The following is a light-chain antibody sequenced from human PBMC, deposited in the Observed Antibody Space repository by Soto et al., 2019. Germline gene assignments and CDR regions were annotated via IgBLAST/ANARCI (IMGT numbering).Light chain of an antibody. V-gene: IGLV1-44*01. Sequence: QSVLTQPPSASGTPGQRVTISCSGSSSNIGSKNVNWYQPLPGTAPKLLIYGNNQRPSGVPDRFSGSKSGTSASLAISGLQSEDEADYYGAAWDDSLNGHVVFGGGTKLTVL. CDR2: GNN. CDR1: SSNIGSKN. J-gene: IGLJ2*01. CDR3: AAWDDSLNGHVV.